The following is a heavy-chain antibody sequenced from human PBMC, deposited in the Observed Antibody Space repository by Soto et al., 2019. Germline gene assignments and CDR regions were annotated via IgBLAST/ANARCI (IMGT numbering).Heavy chain of an antibody. Sequence: EVQLLESGGGLVQPGGSLRLSCAASGFTLSSYAMSWVRQAPGKGLEWVSAISGSGGSTYYADSVKGRFTISRDNSKNTLYLQMNSLRAEDTAVYYCAKAPPSYRIAVAVPFDYWGQGTLVTVSS. D-gene: IGHD6-19*01. CDR2: ISGSGGST. V-gene: IGHV3-23*01. CDR3: AKAPPSYRIAVAVPFDY. J-gene: IGHJ4*02. CDR1: GFTLSSYA.